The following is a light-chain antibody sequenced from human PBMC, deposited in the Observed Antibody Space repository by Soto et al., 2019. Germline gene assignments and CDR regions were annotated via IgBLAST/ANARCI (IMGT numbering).Light chain of an antibody. CDR2: ATS. CDR3: QQYSSYSNT. Sequence: DIHLTQSPSVLSASVGDRVTITCRASQGVANYFAWYQQKPGKAPKLLIFATSTLQSGVPSRFSGSGSGTDFTLTISSLQPDDSATYYSQQYSSYSNTCGQGTRWIS. V-gene: IGKV1-9*01. J-gene: IGKJ1*01. CDR1: QGVANY.